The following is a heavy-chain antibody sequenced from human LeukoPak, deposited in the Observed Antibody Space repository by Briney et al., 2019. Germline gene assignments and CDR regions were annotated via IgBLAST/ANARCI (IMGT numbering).Heavy chain of an antibody. CDR3: AKHSRTGSSFDPFEY. J-gene: IGHJ4*02. V-gene: IGHV5-51*01. D-gene: IGHD3-10*01. CDR2: IYPADSDT. Sequence: GESLKISCKGSGYKFSSYWIGWVRQMPGKGLEWMGIIYPADSDTRYSPSFQGQVTISADKSISTAYLQWSRLKASDTAIYYCAKHSRTGSSFDPFEYWGQGTLVTVSS. CDR1: GYKFSSYW.